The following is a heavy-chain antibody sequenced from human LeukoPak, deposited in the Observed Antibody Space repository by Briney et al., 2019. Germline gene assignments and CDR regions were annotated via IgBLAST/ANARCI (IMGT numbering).Heavy chain of an antibody. V-gene: IGHV3-23*01. CDR2: ICGSGGSP. J-gene: IGHJ5*02. CDR3: ARDGGLELYGDYVFSDWFAP. Sequence: GGSLILSCAASGFTFRSYAMSWVRQAPGKGLEWVSAICGSGGSPYYAHSRKGRVTISRENSKTTLYLQMNSLRAEDTAVYYCARDGGLELYGDYVFSDWFAPWGQGTLVTVSS. CDR1: GFTFRSYA. D-gene: IGHD4-17*01.